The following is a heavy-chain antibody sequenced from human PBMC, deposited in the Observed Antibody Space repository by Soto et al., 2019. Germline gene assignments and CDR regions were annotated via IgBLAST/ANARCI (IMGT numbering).Heavy chain of an antibody. CDR3: ATGTAAPAH. CDR2: ISTSGGTT. Sequence: VGSLRLSCAXSGFTFSNFDMSWVRQAPGKGLEWVSGISTSGGTTYYADSVKGRFTSSRDNSKNTLYLQMTSLRAEDTAVYYCATGTAAPAHWGQGTLVTVSS. CDR1: GFTFSNFD. V-gene: IGHV3-23*01. J-gene: IGHJ1*01. D-gene: IGHD6-13*01.